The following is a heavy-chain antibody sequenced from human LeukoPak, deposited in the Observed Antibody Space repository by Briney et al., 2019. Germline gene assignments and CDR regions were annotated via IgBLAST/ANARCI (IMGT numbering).Heavy chain of an antibody. CDR1: GFSLSTSGVG. V-gene: IGHV2-5*01. D-gene: IGHD6-13*01. Sequence: VSGPTLLKPTQTLTLTCTFSGFSLSTSGVGVGWIRQAPGKALEWLALIYWNDDKRYSPSLKSRLTIIKDTSKNQVVLTMTNMDPVDTATYYCAHRRAGIAAAGHFDYWGQGTLVTVSS. J-gene: IGHJ4*02. CDR2: IYWNDDK. CDR3: AHRRAGIAAAGHFDY.